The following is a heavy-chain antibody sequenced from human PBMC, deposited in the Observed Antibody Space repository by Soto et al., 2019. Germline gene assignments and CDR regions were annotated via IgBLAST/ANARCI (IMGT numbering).Heavy chain of an antibody. V-gene: IGHV3-15*07. CDR2: IKTRDEGETT. CDR3: TTGSVEGF. Sequence: EVQLVDSGGGLVKPGGSLRLSCEASGFSVSNAWMNWVRQAPGKGLEWVGRIKTRDEGETTNYAAPVKGRFTISRDDSKNTLYLQMNSLKTEDPAVYYCTTGSVEGFWVQGTTVTVSS. J-gene: IGHJ6*02. CDR1: GFSVSNAW. D-gene: IGHD2-15*01.